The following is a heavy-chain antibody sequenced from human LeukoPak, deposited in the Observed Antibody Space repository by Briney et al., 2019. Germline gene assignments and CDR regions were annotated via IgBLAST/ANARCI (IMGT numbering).Heavy chain of an antibody. J-gene: IGHJ5*02. CDR2: VFYNGNT. D-gene: IGHD3-10*01. V-gene: IGHV4-59*01. CDR3: ARNGAYGSGSYYPIDL. CDR1: GGSISSYY. Sequence: SETLSLTCTVSGGSISSYYWSWIRQPPGKGLEWIGYVFYNGNTNYNPSLKGRVTMSLDMSKNHFSLQLTSVTAADTAVYHCARNGAYGSGSYYPIDLWGQGTLVTVSS.